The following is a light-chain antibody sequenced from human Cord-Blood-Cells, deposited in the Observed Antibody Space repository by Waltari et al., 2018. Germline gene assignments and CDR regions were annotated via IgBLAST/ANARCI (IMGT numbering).Light chain of an antibody. V-gene: IGKV4-1*01. CDR3: QQYYSTLT. CDR2: WAS. J-gene: IGKJ4*01. CDR1: QSVLYSSNNNNY. Sequence: DIVMNQSPDSLAVSLGERAPINCKSSQSVLYSSNNNNYVAWYQQKPGQPPKLLIYWASTRESGVPDRFSGSGSGTDFTLTISSLQSEDVAVYYCQQYYSTLTFGGGTKVEIK.